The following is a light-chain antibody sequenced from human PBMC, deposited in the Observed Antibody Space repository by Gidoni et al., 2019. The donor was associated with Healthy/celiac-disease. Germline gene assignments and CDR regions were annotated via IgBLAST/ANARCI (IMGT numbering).Light chain of an antibody. V-gene: IGKV2-28*01. CDR2: LGS. CDR1: QTRLHSNRNNY. Sequence: DSVMAHSPPSLPVTPGEPASISCMSSQTRLHSNRNNYVYWYQQKPGGSPQLLIYLGSNRAARVPERFSGSGSGTDFTMKIIRVEAEDVGVYYCMQALQTYLFTFGPGTKVDIK. CDR3: MQALQTYLFT. J-gene: IGKJ3*01.